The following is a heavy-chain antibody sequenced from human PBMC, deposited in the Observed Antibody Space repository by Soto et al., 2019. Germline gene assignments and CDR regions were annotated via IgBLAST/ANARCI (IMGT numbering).Heavy chain of an antibody. CDR3: ARHSTRSTVHMEV. CDR1: GGSISSYY. J-gene: IGHJ6*03. V-gene: IGHV4-59*08. D-gene: IGHD6-6*01. Sequence: SETLSLTCTVSGGSISSYYWSWIRQPPGKGLEWIGYIYYSGSTNYNPSLKSRVTISVDTSKNQFSLKLSSVTAADTAVYYCARHSTRSTVHMEVWGKGTTVTVSS. CDR2: IYYSGST.